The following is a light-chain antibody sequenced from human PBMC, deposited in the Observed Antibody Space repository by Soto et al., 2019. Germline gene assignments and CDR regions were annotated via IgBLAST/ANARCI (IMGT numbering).Light chain of an antibody. V-gene: IGLV2-14*01. CDR2: EVS. J-gene: IGLJ1*01. CDR3: SSFTSRITYV. CDR1: SSDVGGYKY. Sequence: QSVLTQPASVSGSPRQSITISCTGTSSDVGGYKYVSWYQQQPGRAPKLILYEVSNRPSGVAHRFSGSKSGNTASLTISGLQAEEEADYYCSSFTSRITYVFGTGTKVTV.